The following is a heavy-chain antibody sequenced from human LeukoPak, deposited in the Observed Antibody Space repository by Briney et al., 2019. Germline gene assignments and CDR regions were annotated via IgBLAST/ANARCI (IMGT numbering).Heavy chain of an antibody. CDR2: MNPSGIT. CDR1: GGSFSGYY. J-gene: IGHJ6*03. D-gene: IGHD3-22*01. CDR3: ARGRQDVTMIVVVRTAVSYYLDV. V-gene: IGHV4-34*01. Sequence: SETLSLTCAVYGGSFSGYYWTWIRQTPEKGLEWIGEMNPSGITNYNPSLKSRVTISVDASKNQFSLELSSVTAADTAVYYCARGRQDVTMIVVVRTAVSYYLDVWGKGTTVTVS.